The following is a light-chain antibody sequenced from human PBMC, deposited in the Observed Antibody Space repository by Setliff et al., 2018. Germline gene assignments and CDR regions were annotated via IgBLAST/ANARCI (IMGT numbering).Light chain of an antibody. J-gene: IGLJ3*02. V-gene: IGLV2-14*01. CDR1: SIDIDGYNY. CDR2: EVT. CDR3: SSYTSSDTWV. Sequence: QSVLTQPASVSGPPGQSITISCTGTSIDIDGYNYVSWYQQHPGKVPKLMIYEVTNRPSGVSYRFSGSKSGNTASLTISGLQAEDEADYYCSSYTSSDTWVFGGGTKVTVL.